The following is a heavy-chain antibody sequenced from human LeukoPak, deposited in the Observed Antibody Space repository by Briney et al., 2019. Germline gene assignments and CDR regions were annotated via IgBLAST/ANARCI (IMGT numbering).Heavy chain of an antibody. J-gene: IGHJ6*02. V-gene: IGHV4-59*01. CDR3: ARDRGWYQSSPYYYYGMDV. CDR1: YGSISNYY. CDR2: IYYSGST. Sequence: SETLSLTCTVSYGSISNYYWSWIRQPPGKGLEWIGYIYYSGSTNYNPSLKSRVTISVDTSKNQFSLKLSSVTAADTAVYYCARDRGWYQSSPYYYYGMDVWGQGTTVTVSS. D-gene: IGHD6-19*01.